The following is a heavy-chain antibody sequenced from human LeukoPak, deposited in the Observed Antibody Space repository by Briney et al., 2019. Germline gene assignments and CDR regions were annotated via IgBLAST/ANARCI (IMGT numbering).Heavy chain of an antibody. CDR3: EATMIVVDNTLDY. CDR1: GFTFSAYA. CDR2: ISSGSSIM. D-gene: IGHD3-22*01. V-gene: IGHV3-21*05. Sequence: GGSLRLSCAVSGFTFSAYAMSWVRQAPGKGLEWVSYISSGSSIMYYADSVKGRFTISRDNAKNSLYLQMNSLRAEDTAVYYCEATMIVVDNTLDYWGQGTLVTVSS. J-gene: IGHJ4*02.